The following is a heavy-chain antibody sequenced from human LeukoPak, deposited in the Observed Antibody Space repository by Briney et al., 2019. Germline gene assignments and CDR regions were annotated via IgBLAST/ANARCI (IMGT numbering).Heavy chain of an antibody. J-gene: IGHJ5*02. D-gene: IGHD3-10*01. Sequence: ASVKVSCKASGYTFTSYDINWVRQATGQGLEWMGWMNPNSGNTGYAQKFQGRVTMTRNTSISTVYMELSSLRSEDTAVYYCARGQFRYYYGSGRRTRVGWFDPWGQGTLVTVSS. CDR3: ARGQFRYYYGSGRRTRVGWFDP. CDR2: MNPNSGNT. V-gene: IGHV1-8*01. CDR1: GYTFTSYD.